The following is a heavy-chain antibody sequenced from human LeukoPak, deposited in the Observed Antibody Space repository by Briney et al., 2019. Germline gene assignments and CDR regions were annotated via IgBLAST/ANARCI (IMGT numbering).Heavy chain of an antibody. CDR1: GFIFDDYG. J-gene: IGHJ6*03. CDR2: INWNGGST. V-gene: IGHV3-20*04. D-gene: IGHD5-12*01. CDR3: AKGGGYEAQYYYYYLDV. Sequence: GGSLRLSCAASGFIFDDYGMSWVRQAPGKGLEWVSGINWNGGSTGYADSVKGRFTISRDNSKNTLYLRMKSLRAENTAVYYCAKGGGYEAQYYYYYLDVWGKGTTVTISS.